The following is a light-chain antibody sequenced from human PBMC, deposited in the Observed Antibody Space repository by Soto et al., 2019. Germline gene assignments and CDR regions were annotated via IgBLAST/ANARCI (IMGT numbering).Light chain of an antibody. CDR1: QSIRISN. CDR3: QQRDDWLLT. J-gene: IGKJ4*01. V-gene: IGKV3-11*01. CDR2: DAI. Sequence: EIVLTQSPAILSLSPGERATLSCRASQSIRISNLAWYQQKPGQAPRLLIYDAINRATGIPARFSGSGSGTDFTLTISSLEPEDFAVCYCQQRDDWLLTFGGGTKVEIK.